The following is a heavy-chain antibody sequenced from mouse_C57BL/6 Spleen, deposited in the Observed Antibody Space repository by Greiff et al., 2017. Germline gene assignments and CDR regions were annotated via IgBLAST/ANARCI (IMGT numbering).Heavy chain of an antibody. Sequence: QVQLQQPGAELVKPGASVKLSCKASGYTFTSYWMQWVKQRPGQGLEWIGEIDPSDSSTNYTHKFKGQATLTVDTSSSTAYMQLSSLTSEDSAVYYCARRIYYGNCWFADWGQGTLVTVSA. D-gene: IGHD2-1*01. V-gene: IGHV1-50*01. J-gene: IGHJ3*01. CDR2: IDPSDSST. CDR1: GYTFTSYW. CDR3: ARRIYYGNCWFAD.